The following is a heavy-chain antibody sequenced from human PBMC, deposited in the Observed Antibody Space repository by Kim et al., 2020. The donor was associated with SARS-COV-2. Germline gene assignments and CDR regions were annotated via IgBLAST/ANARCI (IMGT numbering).Heavy chain of an antibody. J-gene: IGHJ6*02. CDR2: ISSSGSTI. CDR1: GFTFSSYE. D-gene: IGHD4-4*01. Sequence: GGSLRLSCAASGFTFSSYEMNWVRQAPGKGLEWVSYISSSGSTIYYADSVKGRFTISRDNAKNSLYLQMNSLRAEDTAVYYCARGRLHPYYYYGMDVWGQGTTVTVSS. V-gene: IGHV3-48*03. CDR3: ARGRLHPYYYYGMDV.